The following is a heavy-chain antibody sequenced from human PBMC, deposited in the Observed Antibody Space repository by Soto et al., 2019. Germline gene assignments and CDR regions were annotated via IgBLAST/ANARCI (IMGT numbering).Heavy chain of an antibody. Sequence: GSLRLSCAASGFTFSSYGMHWVRQAPGKGLEWVAVISYDGSNKYYADSVKGRFTISRDNSKNTLYLQMNSLRAEDTAVYYCAKEDGYYYDSSGVDYWGQGTLVTVSS. CDR1: GFTFSSYG. CDR2: ISYDGSNK. CDR3: AKEDGYYYDSSGVDY. J-gene: IGHJ4*02. V-gene: IGHV3-30*18. D-gene: IGHD3-22*01.